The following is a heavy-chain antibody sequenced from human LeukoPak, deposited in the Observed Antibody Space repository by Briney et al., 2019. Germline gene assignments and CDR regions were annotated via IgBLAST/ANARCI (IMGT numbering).Heavy chain of an antibody. CDR2: ITSSSSYI. D-gene: IGHD2-2*01. Sequence: PGGSLRLSCAASGFTFSSYSMNWVRQAPGKGLEWVSSITSSSSYIYYADSVKGRFTISRDNAKNSLYLQMNSLRAEDTAVYYCARWLCSSPSCLASNYSYYHMDVWGKGTTVTVSS. CDR3: ARWLCSSPSCLASNYSYYHMDV. CDR1: GFTFSSYS. J-gene: IGHJ6*03. V-gene: IGHV3-21*01.